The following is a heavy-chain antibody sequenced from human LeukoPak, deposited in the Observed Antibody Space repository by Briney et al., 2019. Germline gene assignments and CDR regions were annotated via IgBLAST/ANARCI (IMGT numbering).Heavy chain of an antibody. CDR1: GYTFTSSG. V-gene: IGHV1-18*01. J-gene: IGHJ5*02. D-gene: IGHD6-19*01. Sequence: ASVKVSCKASGYTFTSSGISWVRQAPGQGLEWMGWISTYNGNTKYTQKFQGRVTMTTDTSTSTAYMELRSLRFDDTAVYYCARLYSYSSGYYGWFDPWGQGTLVTVSS. CDR3: ARLYSYSSGYYGWFDP. CDR2: ISTYNGNT.